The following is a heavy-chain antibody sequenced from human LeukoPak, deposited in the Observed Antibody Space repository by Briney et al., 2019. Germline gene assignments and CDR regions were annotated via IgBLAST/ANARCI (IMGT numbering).Heavy chain of an antibody. V-gene: IGHV3-72*01. D-gene: IGHD1-20*01. Sequence: GGSLRLSCAASGFSLNDHYMDWVRQAPGKGLEWIGRIRNKLNSYTTEYAASVKGRFTTSRDDSKNSLYLQMNSLKTEDTAVYYCARSNWNGAFDYWGQGTLVTVSS. J-gene: IGHJ4*02. CDR2: IRNKLNSYTT. CDR3: ARSNWNGAFDY. CDR1: GFSLNDHY.